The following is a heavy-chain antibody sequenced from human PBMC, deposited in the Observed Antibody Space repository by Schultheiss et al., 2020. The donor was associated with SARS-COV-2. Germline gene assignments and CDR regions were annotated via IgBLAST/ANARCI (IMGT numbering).Heavy chain of an antibody. Sequence: ASVKVSCKASGYTFTGYYMHWVRQASGQGLEWMGRINPNSGGTNYAQKFQGRVTMTRDTSISTAYMELSRLRSDDTAVYYCASAQLVGYGMDVWGQGTTVTVSS. V-gene: IGHV1-2*06. J-gene: IGHJ6*02. D-gene: IGHD6-6*01. CDR1: GYTFTGYY. CDR3: ASAQLVGYGMDV. CDR2: INPNSGGT.